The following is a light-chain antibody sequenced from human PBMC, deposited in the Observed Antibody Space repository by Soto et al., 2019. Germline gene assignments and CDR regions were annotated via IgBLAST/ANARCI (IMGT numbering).Light chain of an antibody. CDR1: QSVSSSY. V-gene: IGKV3-20*01. CDR2: DAS. Sequence: EIVLTQSPCTLSLSPGERATLSCRASQSVSSSYLAWYQQKPGQAPRLLIYDASNRATGIPDRFIGSGSGTDFTLTISRLEPEDFAVYYCQQYGSSPPWTFGRGTKVDI. CDR3: QQYGSSPPWT. J-gene: IGKJ1*01.